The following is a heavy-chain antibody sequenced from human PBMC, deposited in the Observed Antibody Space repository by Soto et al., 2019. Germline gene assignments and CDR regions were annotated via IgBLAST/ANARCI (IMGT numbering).Heavy chain of an antibody. CDR3: ARVPDY. V-gene: IGHV4-39*07. Sequence: ALETLSLTCTVSGGSGISNSYSWGWIRQSPGKGLEWIGTIYSSENTYYNPSLLSRVTISVDTSKNEFSLKLSSVTAADTAVYYCARVPDYWGQGILVTVSS. J-gene: IGHJ4*02. D-gene: IGHD2-2*01. CDR1: GGSGISNSYS. CDR2: IYSSENT.